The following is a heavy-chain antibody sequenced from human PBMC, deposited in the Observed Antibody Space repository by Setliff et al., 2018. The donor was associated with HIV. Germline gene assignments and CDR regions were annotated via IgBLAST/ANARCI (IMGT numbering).Heavy chain of an antibody. CDR3: ARDFGGYCSSMSCPGLFDP. V-gene: IGHV1-69*05. CDR1: GGTFSSYA. CDR2: IIPISGTV. Sequence: RASVKVSCKASGGTFSSYAISWVRQAPGQGLEWMGGIIPISGTVNYAQKFWGRVTITTHESTSTAYMELSSLRSEDTAVYYCARDFGGYCSSMSCPGLFDPWGQGTLVTVS. J-gene: IGHJ5*02. D-gene: IGHD2-2*01.